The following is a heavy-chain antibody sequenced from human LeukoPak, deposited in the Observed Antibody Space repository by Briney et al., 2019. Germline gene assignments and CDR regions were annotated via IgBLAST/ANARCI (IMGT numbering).Heavy chain of an antibody. CDR3: ARRPSRYSSGAFDY. D-gene: IGHD6-19*01. CDR2: NYYSGIT. V-gene: IGHV4-59*12. CDR1: GSSINSYY. Sequence: SETLSLTCTFSGSSINSYYRSWIRQPPGKGLEWIGYNYYSGITNYNPSLKSRVTISVDTSKNQFSLKLSSVTAADTAVYYCARRPSRYSSGAFDYWGQGTLVTVSS. J-gene: IGHJ4*02.